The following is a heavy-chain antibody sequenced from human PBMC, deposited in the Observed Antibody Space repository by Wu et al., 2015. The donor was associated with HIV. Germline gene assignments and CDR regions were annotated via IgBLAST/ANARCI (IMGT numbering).Heavy chain of an antibody. CDR2: MNPNSGST. D-gene: IGHD2-2*01. CDR3: ARDGVPAAISAEYFQH. J-gene: IGHJ1*01. CDR1: GYIFNSYD. Sequence: QVQLVQSGAEVKKPGASVRVSCKASGYIFNSYDINWVRQTPGQGLEWMGWMNPNSGSTGYAQKFQGRVTMTRDTSISTAYMILSGLTSEDTAVYYCARDGVPAAISAEYFQHWGQGTLVTVSS. V-gene: IGHV1-8*01.